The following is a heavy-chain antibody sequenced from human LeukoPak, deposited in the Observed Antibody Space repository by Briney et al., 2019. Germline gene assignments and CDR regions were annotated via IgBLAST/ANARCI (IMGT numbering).Heavy chain of an antibody. Sequence: PGGSLRLSCTASGFTFSDYYMSWSRQAPGKGLEWVSYLSSDGSTISYADSVKGRFTISRDNAKNSLYLQMNSLRAEDTAVYHCARVIFGGGTPPHYYYYGMDVWGQGTTVTVS. J-gene: IGHJ6*02. CDR1: GFTFSDYY. CDR3: ARVIFGGGTPPHYYYYGMDV. D-gene: IGHD3/OR15-3a*01. CDR2: LSSDGSTI. V-gene: IGHV3-11*01.